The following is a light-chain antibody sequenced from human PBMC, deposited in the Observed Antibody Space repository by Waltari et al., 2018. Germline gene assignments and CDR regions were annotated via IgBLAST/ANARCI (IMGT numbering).Light chain of an antibody. J-gene: IGKJ2*01. CDR2: DAS. CDR3: QQYNDWPT. Sequence: EIMMPHSPDTLSASPGGRAHLSCRASQGVGRKLAWYQQRPGQAPRLLIYDASSRATGVPARFSGSGSGTEFTLTISSLRSEDFATYYCQQYNDWPTFGQGTKLQI. V-gene: IGKV3D-15*01. CDR1: QGVGRK.